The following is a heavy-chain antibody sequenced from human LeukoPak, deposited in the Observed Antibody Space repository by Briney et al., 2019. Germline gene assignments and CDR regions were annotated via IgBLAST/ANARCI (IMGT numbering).Heavy chain of an antibody. J-gene: IGHJ4*02. V-gene: IGHV3-33*01. CDR2: IWYVGSNK. CDR3: ARVESRGNGIVVVPAAPLDY. D-gene: IGHD2-2*01. CDR1: GFTLSSFG. Sequence: GGALRLSCAASGFTLSSFGMHWGRPAPGKGLGWGGVIWYVGSNKYYADSVKGRFTISRDNSKNTLYLQMNSLRAEDTAVYYCARVESRGNGIVVVPAAPLDYWGQGTLVTVSS.